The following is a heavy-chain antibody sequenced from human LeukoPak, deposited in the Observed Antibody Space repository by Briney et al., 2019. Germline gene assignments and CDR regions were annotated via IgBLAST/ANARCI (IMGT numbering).Heavy chain of an antibody. CDR3: ARGGYEGGSYGNY. CDR2: ISSSSSYV. V-gene: IGHV3-21*01. CDR1: GFTFSSYA. J-gene: IGHJ4*02. Sequence: GGSLRLSCAASGFTFSSYAMGWVLQFPGKGLEWVSSISSSSSYVYYADSVKGRFTISRDNAKNSLYLQMNSLRTEDTAVYYCARGGYEGGSYGNYWGQGTLVTVSS. D-gene: IGHD1-26*01.